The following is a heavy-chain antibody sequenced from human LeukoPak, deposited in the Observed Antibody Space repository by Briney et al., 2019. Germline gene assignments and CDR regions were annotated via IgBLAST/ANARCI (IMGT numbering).Heavy chain of an antibody. CDR3: AREGGYSSGWYVRPHDAFDI. V-gene: IGHV1-2*02. CDR1: GYTFNHHY. D-gene: IGHD6-19*01. Sequence: ASVKVSCKASGYTFNHHYMQRVRQAPGQGLEWMGWINPNRCGTNYAQKFQRRVTMPRDTSISTAYMELSRLRSDETAVYYCAREGGYSSGWYVRPHDAFDIWGQGTMVTVSS. J-gene: IGHJ3*02. CDR2: INPNRCGT.